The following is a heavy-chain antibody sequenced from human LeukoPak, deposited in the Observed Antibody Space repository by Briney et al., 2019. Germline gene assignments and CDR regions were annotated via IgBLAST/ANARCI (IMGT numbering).Heavy chain of an antibody. CDR3: ASIKVSGT. D-gene: IGHD2-15*01. CDR1: GGSFSGYY. J-gene: IGHJ5*02. V-gene: IGHV4-34*01. Sequence: SETLSLTCAVYGGSFSGYYWSWIRQPPGKGVDWIGEINHSGSTNYNPSLKSRVTISVDTSKNQFSLKLSSVTAADTAVYYCASIKVSGTWGQGTLVTVSS. CDR2: INHSGST.